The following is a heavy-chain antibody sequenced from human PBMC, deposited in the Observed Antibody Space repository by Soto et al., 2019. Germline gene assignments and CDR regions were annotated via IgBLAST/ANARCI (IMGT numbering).Heavy chain of an antibody. CDR1: GFSFNSYG. J-gene: IGHJ6*02. V-gene: IGHV3-33*01. Sequence: ESGGGVVQPGRSLRLSCAASGFSFNSYGMHWVRQAPGKGLEWVAVIWYDGSDEYYADSVKGRFTISRDNSKNTLYLQMNSLRVEDTAVYYCARGFGVLTFYFGMDVWGQGTTVTVSS. CDR3: ARGFGVLTFYFGMDV. D-gene: IGHD3-3*01. CDR2: IWYDGSDE.